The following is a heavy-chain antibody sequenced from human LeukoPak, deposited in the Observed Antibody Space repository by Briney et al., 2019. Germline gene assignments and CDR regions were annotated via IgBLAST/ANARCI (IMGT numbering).Heavy chain of an antibody. J-gene: IGHJ4*02. Sequence: PSDTLSLTCTVSGGSISTYYWSWIRQPPGKGLEWIGYIYYSGITRYNPSLKSRLTISVDTSRNQFSLKLTFVTAADTAVYYCARVGSYSFDYWGRGTLVTVSA. D-gene: IGHD6-13*01. V-gene: IGHV4-59*01. CDR3: ARVGSYSFDY. CDR1: GGSISTYY. CDR2: IYYSGIT.